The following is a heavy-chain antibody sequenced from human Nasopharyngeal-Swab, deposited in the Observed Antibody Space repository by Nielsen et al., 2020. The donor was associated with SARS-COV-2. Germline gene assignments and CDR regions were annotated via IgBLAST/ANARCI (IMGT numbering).Heavy chain of an antibody. D-gene: IGHD2-2*01. J-gene: IGHJ6*02. CDR1: GGSFSGYY. CDR3: ARGRCSSTSCRGCSGGSCYYGMDV. V-gene: IGHV4-34*01. CDR2: INHSGST. Sequence: SETLSLTCAVYGGSFSGYYWSWIRQPPGKGLEWIGEINHSGSTNYNPSLKSRATISVDTSKNQFSLKLSSVTAADTAVYYCARGRCSSTSCRGCSGGSCYYGMDVWGQGTTVTVSS.